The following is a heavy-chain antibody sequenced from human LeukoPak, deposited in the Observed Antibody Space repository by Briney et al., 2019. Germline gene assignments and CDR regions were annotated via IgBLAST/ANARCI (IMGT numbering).Heavy chain of an antibody. CDR2: IYYSGST. D-gene: IGHD2-8*01. CDR1: GGSISSSSYY. V-gene: IGHV4-39*01. Sequence: SETLSLTCTVSGGSISSSSYYWGWLRQPPGKGLEWIGSIYYSGSTYYNPSFKSRVTISVDTSKNQFSLKLSSVTASDTAVYYCASQNRYCSNGVCFNYFDYWGQGTLVTVSS. J-gene: IGHJ4*02. CDR3: ASQNRYCSNGVCFNYFDY.